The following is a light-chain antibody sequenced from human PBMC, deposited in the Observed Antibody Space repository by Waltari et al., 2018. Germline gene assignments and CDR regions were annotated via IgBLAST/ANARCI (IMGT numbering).Light chain of an antibody. CDR3: ALYMGSGTWV. CDR2: NAN. J-gene: IGLJ3*02. Sequence: QTVVTQEPSLSVSPGGTVTLTCALSSGSLSTTSYSTWYQQTPGQAPPTLVYNANARSSWVPDRFSGSILGNTAALTITGAQADDESDYYCALYMGSGTWVFGGGTRLTVL. V-gene: IGLV8-61*01. CDR1: SGSLSTTSY.